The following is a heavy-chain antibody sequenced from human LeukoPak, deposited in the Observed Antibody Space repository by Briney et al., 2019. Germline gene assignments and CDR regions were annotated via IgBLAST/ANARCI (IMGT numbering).Heavy chain of an antibody. Sequence: GESLKISCKGSGYSFTCYWIGWVRQMPGKGLEWMGIIYPGDSDTRYSPSFQGQVTISADKSISTAYLQWSSLKASDTAMYYCARHSDYGSGSFFRWFDPWGQGTLVTVSS. J-gene: IGHJ5*02. CDR3: ARHSDYGSGSFFRWFDP. D-gene: IGHD3-10*01. CDR2: IYPGDSDT. V-gene: IGHV5-51*01. CDR1: GYSFTCYW.